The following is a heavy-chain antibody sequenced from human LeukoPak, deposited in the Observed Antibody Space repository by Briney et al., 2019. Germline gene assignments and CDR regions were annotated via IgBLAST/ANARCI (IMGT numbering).Heavy chain of an antibody. J-gene: IGHJ6*02. CDR1: GFTFSSYA. Sequence: GRSLRLSCAASGFTFSSYAMHWVRQAPGKGLEWVAVISYDGSNKYYADSVKGRFTISRDNSKNTLYLQMNSLRAEDTAVYYCARWTDSSGWFYYYYGMDVWGQGTTVTVSS. CDR3: ARWTDSSGWFYYYYGMDV. CDR2: ISYDGSNK. V-gene: IGHV3-30*04. D-gene: IGHD6-19*01.